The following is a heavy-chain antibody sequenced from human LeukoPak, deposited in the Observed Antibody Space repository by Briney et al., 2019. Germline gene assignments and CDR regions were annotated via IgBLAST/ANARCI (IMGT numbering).Heavy chain of an antibody. J-gene: IGHJ4*02. V-gene: IGHV3-74*01. Sequence: GGSLRLSCAASGVTFSSYWMHWVRQAPGKGLVWISRINSDGSSTSYADSVKGRFTISRDNAKNMPHLQMNSLRGEDAAVYYCASLYSSGYYYFDYWGQGTLVTVSS. CDR1: GVTFSSYW. CDR2: INSDGSST. D-gene: IGHD3-22*01. CDR3: ASLYSSGYYYFDY.